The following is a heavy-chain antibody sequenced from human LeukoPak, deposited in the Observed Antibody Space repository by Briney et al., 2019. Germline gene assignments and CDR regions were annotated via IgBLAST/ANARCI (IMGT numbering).Heavy chain of an antibody. J-gene: IGHJ4*02. CDR3: TRDVDSSGYYYY. Sequence: ASVKVSCKASGGTFSSYAISWVRQAPGQGLEWMGRIIPILGIANYAQKFQGRVTITADKSTSTVYLELSSLRSEDTAVYYCTRDVDSSGYYYYWGQGTLVTVSS. CDR1: GGTFSSYA. CDR2: IIPILGIA. D-gene: IGHD3-22*01. V-gene: IGHV1-69*04.